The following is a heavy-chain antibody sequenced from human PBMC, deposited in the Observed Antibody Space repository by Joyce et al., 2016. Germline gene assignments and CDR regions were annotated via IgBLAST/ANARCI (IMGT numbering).Heavy chain of an antibody. D-gene: IGHD2-21*01. Sequence: QLQLQESGSGLLRPSETLSLTCAVSGGSISSGGYSWTWFRQPPGKGLEWIGFTYDSGSAYYNSSLKSRVIISVDRSKNQFSLKLISVTAADTAVYYCARIPQPWGQGTLVTVSS. V-gene: IGHV4-30-2*01. CDR2: TYDSGSA. CDR1: GGSISSGGYS. CDR3: ARIPQP. J-gene: IGHJ4*02.